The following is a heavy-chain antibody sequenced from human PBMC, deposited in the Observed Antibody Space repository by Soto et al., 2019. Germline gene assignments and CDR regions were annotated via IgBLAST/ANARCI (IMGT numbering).Heavy chain of an antibody. Sequence: GGSLRLSCAASGFTFSSYGMHWVRQAPGKGLEWVAVIWYDGSNKYYADSVKGRFTISRDNSKNTLYLQMNSLRAEDTAVYYCARDMPELRYFDWLSNLFASSAQGTLVPVSS. J-gene: IGHJ5*01. D-gene: IGHD3-9*01. V-gene: IGHV3-33*01. CDR1: GFTFSSYG. CDR3: ARDMPELRYFDWLSNLFAS. CDR2: IWYDGSNK.